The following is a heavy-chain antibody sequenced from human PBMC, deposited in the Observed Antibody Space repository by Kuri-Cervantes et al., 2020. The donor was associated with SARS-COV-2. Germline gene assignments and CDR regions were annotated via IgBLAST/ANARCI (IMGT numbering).Heavy chain of an antibody. CDR1: GFTFSSYG. J-gene: IGHJ3*02. V-gene: IGHV3-7*01. CDR3: ARDGRSPWIQLWGAFDI. CDR2: IKQDGSEK. D-gene: IGHD5-18*01. Sequence: LSLTCAASGFTFSSYGMHWVRQAPGKGLEWVANIKQDGSEKYYVDSVKGRFTISRDNAKNSLYLQMNSLRAEDTTVYYCARDGRSPWIQLWGAFDIWGQGTMVTVSS.